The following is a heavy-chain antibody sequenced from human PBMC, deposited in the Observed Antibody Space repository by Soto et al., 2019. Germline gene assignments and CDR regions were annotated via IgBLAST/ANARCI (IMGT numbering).Heavy chain of an antibody. D-gene: IGHD2-15*01. CDR3: ARDHPHCSGCSCFLPFDF. CDR2: ISSTGSYI. V-gene: IGHV3-21*01. J-gene: IGHJ4*02. Sequence: GGSLRLSCAASGFTFSSYSMNWVRQAPGKGLEWLSFISSTGSYIYYADSVSGRFTISRDNARNSLSLQMNSLRVEDTAVYYCARDHPHCSGCSCFLPFDFWGQGTRVTVPS. CDR1: GFTFSSYS.